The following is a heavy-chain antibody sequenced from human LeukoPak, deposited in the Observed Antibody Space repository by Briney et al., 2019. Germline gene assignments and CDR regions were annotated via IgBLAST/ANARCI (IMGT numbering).Heavy chain of an antibody. CDR2: INSDGSST. CDR3: ATTRSGYYDSSGYYLGPEYYFDY. V-gene: IGHV3-74*01. D-gene: IGHD3-22*01. Sequence: GGSLRLSCAASGFTFSSYWMHWVRQAPGKGLVWVSRINSDGSSTSYADSVKGRFTISRDNAKNTLYLQMNSLRAEDTAVYYCATTRSGYYDSSGYYLGPEYYFDYWGQGTLVTVSS. CDR1: GFTFSSYW. J-gene: IGHJ4*02.